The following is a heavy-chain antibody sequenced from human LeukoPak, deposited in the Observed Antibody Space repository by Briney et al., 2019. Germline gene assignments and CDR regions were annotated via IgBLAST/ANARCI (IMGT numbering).Heavy chain of an antibody. J-gene: IGHJ6*03. CDR2: IYYSGST. Sequence: PSETLSLTCTVSGGSISTSSYYWGWIRQPPGKGLECIGNIYYSGSTYYNPSLKSRVTISVDTSKNQFSLKLSSVTAADTAVYYCARDLPYVVKGGNYYYYYMDVWGKGTTVTISS. CDR1: GGSISTSSYY. CDR3: ARDLPYVVKGGNYYYYYMDV. D-gene: IGHD2-15*01. V-gene: IGHV4-39*07.